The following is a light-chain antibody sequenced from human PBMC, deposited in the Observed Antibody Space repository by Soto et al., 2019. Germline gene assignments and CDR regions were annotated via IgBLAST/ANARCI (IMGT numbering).Light chain of an antibody. CDR2: ATS. V-gene: IGKV1-39*01. J-gene: IGKJ5*01. CDR1: QSISTY. Sequence: DIQMTQSPSSLSASVGDGVTITCRASQSISTYLIWYQQKPGKAPKLLIYATSSLQSGVPSRFSGSGSGTDFTLTISSLQPEDFAIYFCQHSYSNFPITFGQGTRLEIK. CDR3: QHSYSNFPIT.